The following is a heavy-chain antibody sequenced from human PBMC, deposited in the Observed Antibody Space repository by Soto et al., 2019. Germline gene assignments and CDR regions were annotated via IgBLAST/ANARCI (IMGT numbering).Heavy chain of an antibody. V-gene: IGHV3-30-3*01. J-gene: IGHJ4*02. Sequence: GGSLRLSCAASGFTFSSYAMHWVRQAPGKGLEWVAVISYDGSNKYYADSVKGRFTISRDNSKNTLYLQMNSPRAEDTAVYYCARLLVVTAIPEGGEDYWGQGTLVTVSS. CDR2: ISYDGSNK. CDR1: GFTFSSYA. D-gene: IGHD2-21*02. CDR3: ARLLVVTAIPEGGEDY.